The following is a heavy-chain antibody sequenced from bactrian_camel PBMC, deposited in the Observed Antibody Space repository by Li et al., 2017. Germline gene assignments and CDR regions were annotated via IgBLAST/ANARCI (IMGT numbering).Heavy chain of an antibody. V-gene: IGHV3S25*01. Sequence: QLVESGGGAVQAGGSLNLSCTASSNEYRTYCMAWFRQAPGKEREGVAAAYGADGSKFYADSVKDRFTISQDNAKNTLQMNSLKPEDTAMYYCATRSYCTTTSASGFNYWGHGTQVTVS. D-gene: IGHD2*01. J-gene: IGHJ4*01. CDR3: ATRSYCTTTSASGFNY. CDR1: SNEYRTYC. CDR2: AYGADGSK.